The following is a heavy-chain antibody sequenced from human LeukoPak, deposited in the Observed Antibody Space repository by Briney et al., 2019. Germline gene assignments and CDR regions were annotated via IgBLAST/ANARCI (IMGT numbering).Heavy chain of an antibody. CDR2: IKSDGSST. D-gene: IGHD5/OR15-5a*01. V-gene: IGHV3-74*01. Sequence: GGSLRLSCAASGFTFSSYWMHWVRQAPGKGLVWVSRIKSDGSSTSYADSVKGRFTISRDNAKNTVYLQMNSLRAEDTAVYYCVTPTTSTLDHYWGQGTLLTVSS. CDR1: GFTFSSYW. CDR3: VTPTTSTLDHY. J-gene: IGHJ4*02.